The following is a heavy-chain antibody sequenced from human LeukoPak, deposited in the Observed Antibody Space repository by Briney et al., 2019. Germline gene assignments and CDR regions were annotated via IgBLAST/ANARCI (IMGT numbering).Heavy chain of an antibody. CDR1: GFSFTSYW. J-gene: IGHJ4*02. CDR2: MNQAGSEK. D-gene: IGHD6-13*01. CDR3: ARDGQPFDS. V-gene: IGHV3-7*04. Sequence: PGGSLRLSCAASGFSFTSYWMSWVRQAPGKGLEWVANMNQAGSEKYYVDSVKGRFTISRDNAKNSLSLQMNSLRAEDTAVYYCARDGQPFDSWGQGTRVTVSS.